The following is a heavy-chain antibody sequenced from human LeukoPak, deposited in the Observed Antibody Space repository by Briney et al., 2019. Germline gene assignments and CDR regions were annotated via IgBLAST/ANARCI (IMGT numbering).Heavy chain of an antibody. CDR3: ARARGAVAGTCWFDP. CDR1: GFTFSSYS. V-gene: IGHV3-21*01. CDR2: ISSSSSYI. D-gene: IGHD6-19*01. Sequence: PGGSLRLSCAATGFTFSSYSMNWVRQAPGKGLEWVSSISSSSSYIYYADSVKGRFTISRDNAKNSLYLQMNSLRAEDTAVYYCARARGAVAGTCWFDPWGQGTLVTVSS. J-gene: IGHJ5*02.